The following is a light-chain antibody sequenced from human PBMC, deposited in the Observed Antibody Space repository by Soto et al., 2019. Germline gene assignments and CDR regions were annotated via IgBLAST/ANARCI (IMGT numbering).Light chain of an antibody. J-gene: IGLJ2*01. V-gene: IGLV2-11*01. CDR1: SSDVGGYTY. Sequence: QSALTQPRSVSGSLGQSVTISCTGTSSDVGGYTYVSWYQEHPGKAPKLMIYDVNKRPSGVPDRFSGSKSGNTASLTISGLQAEDEADYYCCSYAGSYTVIFGGGTKLTVL. CDR2: DVN. CDR3: CSYAGSYTVI.